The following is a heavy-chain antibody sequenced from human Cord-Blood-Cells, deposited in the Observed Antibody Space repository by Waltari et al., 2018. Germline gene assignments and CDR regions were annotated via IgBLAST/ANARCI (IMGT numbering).Heavy chain of an antibody. D-gene: IGHD3-3*01. V-gene: IGHV1-2*02. CDR1: GYTFTGYY. CDR2: INPNSGGT. J-gene: IGHJ4*02. CDR3: ARSRTDYDFWSGYGY. Sequence: QVQLVQSGAEVKKPGASVKVSCKASGYTFTGYYMHWVRQAPGQGLEWMGWINPNSGGTNYAQKFQGRVTMTRDTSISTAYMELSRLRSNDTAVYYCARSRTDYDFWSGYGYWGQGTLVTVSS.